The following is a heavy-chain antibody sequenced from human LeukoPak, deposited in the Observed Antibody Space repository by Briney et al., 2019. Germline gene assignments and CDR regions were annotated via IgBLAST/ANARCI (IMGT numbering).Heavy chain of an antibody. D-gene: IGHD3-10*01. J-gene: IGHJ4*02. CDR2: ISDDGRRQ. V-gene: IGHV3-30*04. CDR1: GFTFSNYA. CDR3: VKDRTGTYTLDY. Sequence: PGRSLRLSCAATGFTFSNYAIHWGRQAPGKGLEWVAFISDDGRRQHYADSVKGRFTISRDNSKNTLNLQMNSLRAEDTAVYYCVKDRTGTYTLDYWGQGTLVTVSS.